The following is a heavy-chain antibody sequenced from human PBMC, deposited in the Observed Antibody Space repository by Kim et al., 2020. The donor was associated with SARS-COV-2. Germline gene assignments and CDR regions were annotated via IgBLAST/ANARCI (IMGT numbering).Heavy chain of an antibody. CDR2: IFYSGAT. CDR1: GGSVSTGTKY. D-gene: IGHD5-18*01. V-gene: IGHV4-61*01. Sequence: SETLSLTCTVTGGSVSTGTKYWSWIRQPPGKGLEWIGDIFYSGATRYNPSLKSRVAISVDTSKNQFFLNLSSVTAADTAVYYCARNDPDTHMVMGVGLDPWGQGTLVAVAS. CDR3: ARNDPDTHMVMGVGLDP. J-gene: IGHJ5*02.